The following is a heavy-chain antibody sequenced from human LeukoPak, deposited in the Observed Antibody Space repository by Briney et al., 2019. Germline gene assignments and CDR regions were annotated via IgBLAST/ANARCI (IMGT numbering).Heavy chain of an antibody. CDR2: IYTSGST. CDR3: ARVRRGGTFDY. CDR1: GGSISSGSYY. D-gene: IGHD2-15*01. V-gene: IGHV4-61*02. J-gene: IGHJ4*02. Sequence: PSQTLSLSCTVSGGSISSGSYYWSWIRQPAGKGLEWIGRIYTSGSTNYNPSLKSRVTISVDTSKNQFSLKLSSVTAADTAVYYCARVRRGGTFDYWGQGTLVTVSS.